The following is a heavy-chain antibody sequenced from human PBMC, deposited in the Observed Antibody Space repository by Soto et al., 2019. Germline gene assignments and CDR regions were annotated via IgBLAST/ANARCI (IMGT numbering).Heavy chain of an antibody. CDR3: ARSGHTFGGVV. Sequence: SETLSLTCTVSVASMSDYFGSWIRQSPGKGLEHIGYIHYSGSANYNPSLKSRVTISLDRSNNRFSLRLSSVTAADTAIYYCARSGHTFGGVVWGQGILVTVSS. CDR1: VASMSDYF. V-gene: IGHV4-59*13. CDR2: IHYSGSA. J-gene: IGHJ4*02. D-gene: IGHD3-16*01.